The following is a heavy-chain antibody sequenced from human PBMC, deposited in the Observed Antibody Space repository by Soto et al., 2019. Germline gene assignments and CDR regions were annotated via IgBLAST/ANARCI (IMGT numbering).Heavy chain of an antibody. CDR2: ISTYNGDT. Sequence: QVQLVQSGAEVRKPGASVKVSCKASGYTFSTSXXXXXXXXXGQGLEWMGWISTYNGDTNDAPKFQDRVTMTSDTSTSTVYMELRSLRSDDTAVYYCARAGAAPYYYYGMDVWGQGTRVTVSS. D-gene: IGHD2-15*01. J-gene: IGHJ6*02. CDR1: GYTFSTSX. CDR3: ARAGAAPYYYYGMDV. V-gene: IGHV1-18*01.